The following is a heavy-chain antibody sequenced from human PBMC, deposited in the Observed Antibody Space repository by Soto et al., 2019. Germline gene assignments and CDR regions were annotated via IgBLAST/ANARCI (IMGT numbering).Heavy chain of an antibody. J-gene: IGHJ6*03. V-gene: IGHV1-8*01. CDR1: GYTFTSYD. CDR2: MNPNSGNT. CDR3: ARGKGRAPYYYYYYMDV. Sequence: GASVKVSCKASGYTFTSYDINWVRQATGQGLEWMGWMNPNSGNTGYAQKFQGRVTMTRNTSISTAYMELSSLRSEDTAVYYCARGKGRAPYYYYYYMDVWGKGTTVTVSS.